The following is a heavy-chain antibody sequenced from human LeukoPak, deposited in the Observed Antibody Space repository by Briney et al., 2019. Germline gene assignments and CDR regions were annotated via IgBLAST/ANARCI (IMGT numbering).Heavy chain of an antibody. V-gene: IGHV1-2*04. D-gene: IGHD6-6*01. Sequence: AASVKVSCKASGYTFTGYYMHWVRQAPGQGLEWMGWINPNSGGTNYAQKFQGWVTMTRDTSISSAYMELSRLRSDDTAVYYCARGIAARRINWYFDLWGRGTLVTVSS. CDR3: ARGIAARRINWYFDL. CDR1: GYTFTGYY. J-gene: IGHJ2*01. CDR2: INPNSGGT.